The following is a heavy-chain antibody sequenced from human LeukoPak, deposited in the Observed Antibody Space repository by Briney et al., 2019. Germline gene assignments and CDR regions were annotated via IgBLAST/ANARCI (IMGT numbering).Heavy chain of an antibody. J-gene: IGHJ4*02. Sequence: GGSLRLSFAASGFTFSSYGMHWVRQAPGKGLEWVAVISYDGSNKYYADSVKGRFTISRDNSKNTLYLQMNSLRAEDTAVYYCAKRVLDYDSSGYSPNYFDYWGQGTLVTVSS. CDR3: AKRVLDYDSSGYSPNYFDY. CDR1: GFTFSSYG. D-gene: IGHD3-22*01. V-gene: IGHV3-30*18. CDR2: ISYDGSNK.